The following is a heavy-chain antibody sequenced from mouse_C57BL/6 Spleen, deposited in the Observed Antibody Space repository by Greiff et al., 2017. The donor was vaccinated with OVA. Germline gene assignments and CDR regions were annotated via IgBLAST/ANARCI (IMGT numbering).Heavy chain of an antibody. CDR1: GYTFTSYW. J-gene: IGHJ2*01. CDR2: IDPSDSET. Sequence: QVQLKQPGAELVRPGSSVKLSCKASGYTFTSYWMHWVKQRPIQGLEWIGNIDPSDSETHYNQKFKDKATLTVDKSSSTAYLQLSSLTSEDSAVYYCARSPYYYGSSLYYFDYWGQGTTLTVSS. CDR3: ARSPYYYGSSLYYFDY. D-gene: IGHD1-1*01. V-gene: IGHV1-52*01.